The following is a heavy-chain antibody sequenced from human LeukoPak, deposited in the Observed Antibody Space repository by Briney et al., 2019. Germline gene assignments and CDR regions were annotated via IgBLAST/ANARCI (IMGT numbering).Heavy chain of an antibody. D-gene: IGHD6-25*01. CDR3: ASELYFADDSGL. J-gene: IGHJ3*01. CDR1: GFSFSSYS. CDR2: ITRSSSFI. Sequence: PAGSLRLSCTASGFSFSSYSISWGRKAPRKGPDLVSAITRSSSFIYSADSVNGRFTISRDNAKKSVFLQMNSLRVEATAIYSCASELYFADDSGLWGPGTMVTVSS. V-gene: IGHV3-21*01.